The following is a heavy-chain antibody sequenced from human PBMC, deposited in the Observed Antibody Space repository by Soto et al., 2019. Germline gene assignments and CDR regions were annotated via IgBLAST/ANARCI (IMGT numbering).Heavy chain of an antibody. V-gene: IGHV3-21*01. CDR2: ISSSSSYI. CDR1: GFTFSSYS. CDR3: ARYVATTGSYWYFDL. J-gene: IGHJ2*01. D-gene: IGHD5-12*01. Sequence: EVQLVESGGGLVKPGGSLRLSCAASGFTFSSYSMNWVRQAPGKGLKWVSSISSSSSYIYYADSVKGRFTISRDNAKNSLYLQMNSLRAEDTAVYYFARYVATTGSYWYFDLWGRGTLVTVSS.